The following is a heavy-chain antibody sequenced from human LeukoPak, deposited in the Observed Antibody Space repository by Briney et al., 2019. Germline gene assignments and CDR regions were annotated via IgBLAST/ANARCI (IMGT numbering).Heavy chain of an antibody. J-gene: IGHJ4*02. Sequence: SQTLSLTCTVSGGSISSGGYYWSWIRQHPGKGLGWIGYVYYSGSTYYNPSLKSRVTISVDTSKNQFSLKLSSVTAADTAVYYCARFPDRDSSGYYGEDYFDYWGQGTLVTVSS. D-gene: IGHD3-22*01. CDR1: GGSISSGGYY. CDR2: VYYSGST. V-gene: IGHV4-31*03. CDR3: ARFPDRDSSGYYGEDYFDY.